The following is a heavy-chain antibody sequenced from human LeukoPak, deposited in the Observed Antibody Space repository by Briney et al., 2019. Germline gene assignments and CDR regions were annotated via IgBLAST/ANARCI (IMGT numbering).Heavy chain of an antibody. J-gene: IGHJ4*02. D-gene: IGHD3-10*01. CDR1: GFTFSSYA. Sequence: GGSLRLSCAASGFTFSSYAMSWVRQAPGKGLEWVSAISGSGGSTYYADSVKGRFIISRDNSKNTLYLQMNSLRAEDTAVYYCAKETNVWLRGSGSGHFDYWGQGTLVTVSS. V-gene: IGHV3-23*01. CDR2: ISGSGGST. CDR3: AKETNVWLRGSGSGHFDY.